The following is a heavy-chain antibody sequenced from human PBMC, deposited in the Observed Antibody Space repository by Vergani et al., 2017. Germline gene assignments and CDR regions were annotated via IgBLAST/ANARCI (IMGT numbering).Heavy chain of an antibody. D-gene: IGHD2-15*01. CDR2: ISSSSSTI. J-gene: IGHJ5*02. CDR1: GFTFSSYG. CDR3: ARDPVVAATTYNWFDP. Sequence: EVQLLESGGGLVQPGRSLRLSCAASGFTFSSYGMHWVRQAPGKGLEWVSYISSSSSTIYYADSVKGRFTISRDNAKNSLYLQMNSLRAEDTAVYYCARDPVVAATTYNWFDPWGQGTLVTVSS. V-gene: IGHV3-48*04.